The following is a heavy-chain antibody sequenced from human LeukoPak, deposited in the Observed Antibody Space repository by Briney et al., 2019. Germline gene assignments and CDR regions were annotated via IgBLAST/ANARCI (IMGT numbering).Heavy chain of an antibody. Sequence: SVKVSCKASRGTFSNYAISWVRQAPGQGLEWMGRIIPIPGIANYAQKFQGRVTITADKSTSTAYMELSSLRSEDTAVYYCARDPGRWLQADYYYGMDVWGQGTTVTVSS. J-gene: IGHJ6*02. CDR3: ARDPGRWLQADYYYGMDV. CDR1: RGTFSNYA. V-gene: IGHV1-69*04. CDR2: IIPIPGIA. D-gene: IGHD5-24*01.